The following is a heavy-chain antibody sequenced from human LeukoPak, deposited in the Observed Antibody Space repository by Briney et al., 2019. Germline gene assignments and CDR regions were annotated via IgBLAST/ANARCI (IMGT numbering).Heavy chain of an antibody. V-gene: IGHV3-23*01. CDR2: ISGNSVTT. D-gene: IGHD1-26*01. CDR3: AKILSGSYCLDL. J-gene: IGHJ4*02. CDR1: ASTFSSYP. Sequence: PGGSLRLSCAASASTFSSYPMTWVRQAPGQGLEWVSAISGNSVTTYYTDSVKGRFTISRDNSKNTLYPQMYTLRAEDTAVYYCAKILSGSYCLDLWGQGTLVTVSS.